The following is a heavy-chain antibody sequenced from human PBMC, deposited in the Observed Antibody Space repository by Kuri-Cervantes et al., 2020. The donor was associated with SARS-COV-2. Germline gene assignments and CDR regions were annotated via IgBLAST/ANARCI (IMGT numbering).Heavy chain of an antibody. CDR1: GFTFSSYA. Sequence: GGSLRLSCAASGFTFSSYAMHWVRQAPGKGLEWVAVISYDGSNKYYADSVKGRFTISRDNSKNTLYLQMNSLRAEDTDVYYCAKRMNDYGDMRDYWGQGTLVTVSS. CDR2: ISYDGSNK. D-gene: IGHD4-17*01. CDR3: AKRMNDYGDMRDY. V-gene: IGHV3-30-3*02. J-gene: IGHJ4*02.